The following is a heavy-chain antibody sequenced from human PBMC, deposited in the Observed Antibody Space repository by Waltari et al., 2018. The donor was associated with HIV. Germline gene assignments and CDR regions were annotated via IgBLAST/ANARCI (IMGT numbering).Heavy chain of an antibody. CDR3: ARALDYYESGSFPWWFFDL. D-gene: IGHD3-10*01. CDR1: GGSITRGSYY. Sequence: QVQLQESGPGLVRPSQTLSLTCTVSGGSITRGSYYWSWIRQPAGKELEWIGRVYTSGNTDYNPSLRSRVTLSVDTSNNQFSLKLSSLTAADTAVYYCARALDYYESGSFPWWFFDLWGRGTLVTVSS. V-gene: IGHV4-61*02. J-gene: IGHJ2*01. CDR2: VYTSGNT.